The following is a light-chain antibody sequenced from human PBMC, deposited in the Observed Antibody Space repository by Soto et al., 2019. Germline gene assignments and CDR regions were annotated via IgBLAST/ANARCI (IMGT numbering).Light chain of an antibody. CDR1: QSVSNSY. J-gene: IGKJ1*01. V-gene: IGKV3-20*01. CDR2: GAS. Sequence: EIVLTQSPGTLSLSPGERATLSCRASQSVSNSYLAWYQQKPGQAPRLLIYGASSRATGIPDRFSGSGSGTDFALTISRLEPEDFAVYHCQQYGGSPRTFGQGNKVDIK. CDR3: QQYGGSPRT.